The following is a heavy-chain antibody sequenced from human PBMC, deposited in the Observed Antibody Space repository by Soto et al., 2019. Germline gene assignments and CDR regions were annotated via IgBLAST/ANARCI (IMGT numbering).Heavy chain of an antibody. J-gene: IGHJ4*02. CDR2: VSGSGGST. CDR1: GFTFSSYA. Sequence: EVQLLESGGGLVQPGGSLRLSCAASGFTFSSYAMSWVRQAPGKGLEWVSAVSGSGGSTYYADSVKGRFTISRDNSKNTLYRQMNSLRAEDTAVYYCAKQLGVVTDNFDYWGQGTLVTVSS. CDR3: AKQLGVVTDNFDY. D-gene: IGHD3-3*01. V-gene: IGHV3-23*01.